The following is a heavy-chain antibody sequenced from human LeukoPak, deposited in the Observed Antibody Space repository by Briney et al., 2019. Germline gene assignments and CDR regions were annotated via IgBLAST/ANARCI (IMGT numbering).Heavy chain of an antibody. CDR1: GFIFSNYG. Sequence: PGGSLRLSCAASGFIFSNYGMYWVSLAPDKRLEWVAVIWNDGSNKYYADSVKGRFTISRDNSKNTLYLQMNSLRAEDTAIYYCAKFPESYYYMDVWGKGTTVTVSS. CDR2: IWNDGSNK. J-gene: IGHJ6*03. V-gene: IGHV3-33*06. CDR3: AKFPESYYYMDV.